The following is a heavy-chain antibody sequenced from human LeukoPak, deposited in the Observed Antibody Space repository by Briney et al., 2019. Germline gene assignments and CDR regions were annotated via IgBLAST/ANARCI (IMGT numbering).Heavy chain of an antibody. D-gene: IGHD3-16*01. J-gene: IGHJ4*02. CDR3: ARGRGSPAY. V-gene: IGHV3-74*01. CDR2: INSDGSST. CDR1: GFTFSNYW. Sequence: GGSLRLSCAASGFTFSNYWMHWVRLTPGKRLVWVSRINSDGSSTSYADSVRGRFTISRDNAKNTLYLQMNSLRAEDTAVYYCARGRGSPAYWGQGTLVTVSS.